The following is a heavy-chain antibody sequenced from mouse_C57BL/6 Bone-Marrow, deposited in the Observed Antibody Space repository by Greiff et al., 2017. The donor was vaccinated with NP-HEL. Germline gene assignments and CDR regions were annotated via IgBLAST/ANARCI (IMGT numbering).Heavy chain of an antibody. J-gene: IGHJ1*03. CDR1: GYTFTDYY. Sequence: VQLQQSGPVLVKPGASVKMSCKASGYTFTDYYMNWVKQSHGESLEWIGVINPYNGGTSYNQKFKGKATLTVDKSSSTAYMELNSLTSEDSAVYYCAREGWLLLWYFDVWGTGTTVTVSS. CDR3: AREGWLLLWYFDV. V-gene: IGHV1-19*01. CDR2: INPYNGGT. D-gene: IGHD2-3*01.